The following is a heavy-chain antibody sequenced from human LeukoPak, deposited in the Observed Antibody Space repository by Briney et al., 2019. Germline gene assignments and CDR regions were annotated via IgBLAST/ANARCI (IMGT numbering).Heavy chain of an antibody. CDR1: GYTFTNYG. D-gene: IGHD3-10*01. CDR3: ARGGHRRYYYTSGSAFDP. V-gene: IGHV1-18*01. CDR2: ISAYNGNT. Sequence: GASVKVSCKASGYTFTNYGISWVRQAPGQGLEWMGWISAYNGNTHYAQNLQGRVTMTTDTSTSTAYMELKSLRSDDTAVYYCARGGHRRYYYTSGSAFDPWGQGTLVTVSS. J-gene: IGHJ5*02.